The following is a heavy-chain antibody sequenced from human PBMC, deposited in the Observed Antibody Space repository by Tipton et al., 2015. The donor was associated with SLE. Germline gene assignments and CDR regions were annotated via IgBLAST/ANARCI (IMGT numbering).Heavy chain of an antibody. CDR3: AHSTIFGVVPHGWFDP. J-gene: IGHJ5*02. D-gene: IGHD3-3*01. V-gene: IGHV4-39*01. CDR1: GGSIRNDNYY. CDR2: MHYSGGT. Sequence: TLSLTCTVSGGSIRNDNYYWGWIRQSPGKGLEWIGSMHYSGGTYSGGTYFNPSLKSRLTLSVDTSRNQFSLKLSSVTAADTAVYYCAHSTIFGVVPHGWFDPWGQGTLVTVSS.